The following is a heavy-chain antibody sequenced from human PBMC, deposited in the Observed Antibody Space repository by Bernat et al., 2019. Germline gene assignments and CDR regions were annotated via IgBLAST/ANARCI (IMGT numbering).Heavy chain of an antibody. D-gene: IGHD6-13*01. CDR1: GGTFSSYA. CDR2: IIPIFGTA. J-gene: IGHJ2*01. CDR3: ARDKTGYSSSWYGTGWYFDL. Sequence: QVQLVQSGAEVKKPGSSVKVSCKSSGGTFSSYAISCVRQAPGQVLEWMGGIIPIFGTANYAQKFQGRVTITADKSTSTAYMELSSLRAEDTAVYYCARDKTGYSSSWYGTGWYFDLWGRGTLVTVSS. V-gene: IGHV1-69*06.